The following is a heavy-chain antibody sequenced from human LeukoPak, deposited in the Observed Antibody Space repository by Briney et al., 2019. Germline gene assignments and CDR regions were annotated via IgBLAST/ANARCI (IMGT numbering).Heavy chain of an antibody. CDR2: INHSGST. D-gene: IGHD3-10*01. CDR3: ARWKNGSGSYDIWFDP. V-gene: IGHV4-34*01. CDR1: GGSFSGYY. J-gene: IGHJ5*02. Sequence: SETLSLTCAVYGGSFSGYYWSWVRQPPGKGLEWIGEINHSGSTNYNPSLKSRVTISVDTSKNQFSLKLSSVTAADTAVYYCARWKNGSGSYDIWFDPWGQGTLGTVSS.